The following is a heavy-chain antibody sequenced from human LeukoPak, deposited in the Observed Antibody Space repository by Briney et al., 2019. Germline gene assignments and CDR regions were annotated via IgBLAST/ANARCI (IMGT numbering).Heavy chain of an antibody. Sequence: EASVKVSCKASGYTFTGYYMHWVRQAPGQGLEWMGWINPNSGGTNYAQKFQGRVTMTRDTSISTAYMELSRLRSDDTAVYYCASITPRDIVVVPAATDYYYYGMDVWGQGTTVTVSS. V-gene: IGHV1-2*02. J-gene: IGHJ6*02. CDR2: INPNSGGT. D-gene: IGHD2-2*01. CDR3: ASITPRDIVVVPAATDYYYYGMDV. CDR1: GYTFTGYY.